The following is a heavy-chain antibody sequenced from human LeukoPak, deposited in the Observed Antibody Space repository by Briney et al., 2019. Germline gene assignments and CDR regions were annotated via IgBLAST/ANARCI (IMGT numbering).Heavy chain of an antibody. V-gene: IGHV4-59*01. Sequence: SETLSLTCTVSGCSINNNYWSWIRQPPGTGLEWIGYIYYSGSTNYNPSLKSRVTISVDTSKNQFSLKLSSVTAADTAVYYCETTSTGDYYYYYMDVWGKGTTVTVSS. CDR3: ETTSTGDYYYYYMDV. CDR2: IYYSGST. CDR1: GCSINNNY. D-gene: IGHD2-8*02. J-gene: IGHJ6*03.